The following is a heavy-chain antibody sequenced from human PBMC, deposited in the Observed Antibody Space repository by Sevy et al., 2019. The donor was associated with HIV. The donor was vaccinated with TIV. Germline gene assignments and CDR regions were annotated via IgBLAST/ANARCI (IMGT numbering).Heavy chain of an antibody. Sequence: GGSLRLSCAASGFTFNKHGMNWVRQAPGKGLEWVSSISGSGGSAYYADSVKGRFTVSRDNSKDTLFLQMNGLRAEDTAIYYCAKDRVVQHPPDQGSFDIWGQGTMVTVSS. CDR2: ISGSGGSA. J-gene: IGHJ3*02. D-gene: IGHD2-8*01. CDR3: AKDRVVQHPPDQGSFDI. V-gene: IGHV3-23*01. CDR1: GFTFNKHG.